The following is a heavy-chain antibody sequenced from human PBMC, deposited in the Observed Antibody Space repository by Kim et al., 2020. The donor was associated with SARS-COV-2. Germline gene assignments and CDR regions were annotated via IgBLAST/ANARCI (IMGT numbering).Heavy chain of an antibody. J-gene: IGHJ4*02. CDR1: GYTFTSYA. CDR3: AREEGSGWYSGEHDY. CDR2: INTNTGNP. Sequence: ASVKVSCKASGYTFTSYAMNWVRQAPGQGLKWMGWINTNTGNPTYAQGFTGRFVFSLDTSVSTAYLQISSLKAEDTAVYYCAREEGSGWYSGEHDYWGQGTLVTVSS. D-gene: IGHD6-19*01. V-gene: IGHV7-4-1*02.